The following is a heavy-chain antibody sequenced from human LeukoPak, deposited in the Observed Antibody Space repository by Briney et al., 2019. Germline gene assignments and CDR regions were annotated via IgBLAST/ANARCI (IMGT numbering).Heavy chain of an antibody. V-gene: IGHV1-2*06. J-gene: IGHJ4*02. CDR1: GYTFTGYY. D-gene: IGHD2-21*02. Sequence: ASVKVSCKASGYTFTGYYVHWVRQAPGQGLEWVGRINPNSGDTNYAQKFQGRVTMTRDTSISTASMELSTLRSDDTAVYYCARDYCGGDCFPDYWGQGTLVTVSS. CDR3: ARDYCGGDCFPDY. CDR2: INPNSGDT.